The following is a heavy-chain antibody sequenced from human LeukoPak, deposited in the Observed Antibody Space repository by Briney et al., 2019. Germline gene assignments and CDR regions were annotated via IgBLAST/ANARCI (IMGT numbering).Heavy chain of an antibody. CDR1: GGSFSGYY. V-gene: IGHV4-34*01. CDR3: ARGGSSWYLSSGFPGLPSYYFDY. J-gene: IGHJ4*02. D-gene: IGHD6-13*01. CDR2: INHSGST. Sequence: SETLSLTCAVYGGSFSGYYWSWIRQPPGKGLEWIGEINHSGSTNYNPSPKSRVTISVDTSKNQFSLKLSSVTAADTAVYYCARGGSSWYLSSGFPGLPSYYFDYWGQGTLVTVSS.